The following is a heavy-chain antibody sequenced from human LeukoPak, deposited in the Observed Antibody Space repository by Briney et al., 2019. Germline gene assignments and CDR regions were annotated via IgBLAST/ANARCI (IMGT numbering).Heavy chain of an antibody. V-gene: IGHV4-34*01. Sequence: PSETLSLTCAVYGGPFSGYYWSWIRQPPGKGLEWIGEINHSGSTNYNPSLKSRVTISVDTSKNQFSLRLTSVTAADTAVYYCARQTGSGLFILPGGQGTLVTVSS. J-gene: IGHJ5*02. CDR3: ARQTGSGLFILP. CDR2: INHSGST. CDR1: GGPFSGYY. D-gene: IGHD3/OR15-3a*01.